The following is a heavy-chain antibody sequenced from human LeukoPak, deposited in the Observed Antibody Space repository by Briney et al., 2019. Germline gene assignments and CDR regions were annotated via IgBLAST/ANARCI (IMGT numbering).Heavy chain of an antibody. J-gene: IGHJ4*02. CDR2: IRSSSSTI. CDR1: GFTFSSYS. CDR3: ARDLMGIAYRGAFYY. Sequence: GRSLRLSCAASGFTFSSYSMNWVRQAPGKGLEWVSCIRSSSSTIYYADSVKGRFTISRDNAKNTLYLQMNSLRAEDTAVYYCARDLMGIAYRGAFYYWGQGTLVTVSS. D-gene: IGHD6-13*01. V-gene: IGHV3-48*04.